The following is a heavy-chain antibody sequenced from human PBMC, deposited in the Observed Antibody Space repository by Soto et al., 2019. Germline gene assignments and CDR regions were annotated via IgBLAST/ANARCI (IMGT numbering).Heavy chain of an antibody. CDR3: PSPVYTAMVSFDY. Sequence: QVQLVQSGAEVKKPGASVKVSCKASGYTFTSYGISWVRQAPGQGLEWMGWISAYNGNTNYAQKLQARVPMTTDHSTGTAYLGLRSLRSDATAVYYGPSPVYTAMVSFDYWARGTLSPSPQ. CDR2: ISAYNGNT. D-gene: IGHD5-18*01. V-gene: IGHV1-18*01. CDR1: GYTFTSYG. J-gene: IGHJ4*02.